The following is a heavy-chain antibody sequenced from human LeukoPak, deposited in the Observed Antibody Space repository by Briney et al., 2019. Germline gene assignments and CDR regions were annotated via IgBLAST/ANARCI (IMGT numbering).Heavy chain of an antibody. D-gene: IGHD3-22*01. CDR3: ARFRNYYDSSGYPYYFDY. CDR1: GGSISSYY. CDR2: IYYSGST. V-gene: IGHV4-59*01. J-gene: IGHJ4*02. Sequence: SETLSLTCTVSGGSISSYYWSWIRQPQGKVLEWIGYIYYSGSTNYNPSLKSRVTISVDTSKNQFSLKLSSVTAADTAVYYCARFRNYYDSSGYPYYFDYWGQGTLVTVSS.